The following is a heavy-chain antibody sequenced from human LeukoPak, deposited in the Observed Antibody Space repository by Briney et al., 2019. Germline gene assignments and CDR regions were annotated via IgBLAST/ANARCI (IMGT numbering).Heavy chain of an antibody. V-gene: IGHV1-2*02. CDR3: ARADRLHGGPYLIGP. J-gene: IGHJ5*02. CDR1: GYSFTDYY. Sequence: GSVKVFCKTSGYSFTDYYMHWVRQAPGQGLEWMGSINPNSGRTRSAQKFQGRVTMTRDTSISTVYMEVSWLTSDDTAIYYCARADRLHGGPYLIGPWGQGTLVTVSS. CDR2: INPNSGRT. D-gene: IGHD2-21*01.